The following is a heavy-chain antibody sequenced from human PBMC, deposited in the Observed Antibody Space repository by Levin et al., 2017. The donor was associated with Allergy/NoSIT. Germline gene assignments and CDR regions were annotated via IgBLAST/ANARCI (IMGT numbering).Heavy chain of an antibody. D-gene: IGHD3-22*01. V-gene: IGHV3-33*01. CDR1: GFTFSSYG. CDR2: IWYDGSNK. CDR3: ARAERDYYDSSGYFGY. Sequence: GESLKISCAASGFTFSSYGMHWVRQAPGKGLEWVAVIWYDGSNKYYADSVKGRFTISRDNSKNTLYLQMNSLRAEDTAVYYCARAERDYYDSSGYFGYWGQGTLVTVSS. J-gene: IGHJ4*02.